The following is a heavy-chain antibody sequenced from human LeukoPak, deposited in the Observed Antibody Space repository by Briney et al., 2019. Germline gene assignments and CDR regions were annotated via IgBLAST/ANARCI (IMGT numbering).Heavy chain of an antibody. V-gene: IGHV1-2*02. J-gene: IGHJ4*02. D-gene: IGHD2-2*01. Sequence: ASVKVSCKASGYTFTGYYMHWVRQAPGQGLEWMGWINPNSGGTNYAQKFQGRVTMTRDTSISTAYMELSRLRSDDTAVYYCAREARRYCSSTSCLISYWGQGTLVTVSS. CDR2: INPNSGGT. CDR3: AREARRYCSSTSCLISY. CDR1: GYTFTGYY.